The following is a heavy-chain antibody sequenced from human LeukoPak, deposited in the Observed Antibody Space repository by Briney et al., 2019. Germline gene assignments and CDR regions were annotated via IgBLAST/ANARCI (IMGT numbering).Heavy chain of an antibody. J-gene: IGHJ4*02. CDR1: GFTVSSNY. D-gene: IGHD3-10*01. V-gene: IGHV3-53*01. CDR2: IYSGGST. Sequence: GGSLRLSCAASGFTVSSNYMSWVRQAPGKGLEWVSVIYSGGSTYYADSVKGRFTISRDNSKNTLYLQMNSLRAEDTAVYYCAKDLVVRGGYYFDYWGQGTLVTVSS. CDR3: AKDLVVRGGYYFDY.